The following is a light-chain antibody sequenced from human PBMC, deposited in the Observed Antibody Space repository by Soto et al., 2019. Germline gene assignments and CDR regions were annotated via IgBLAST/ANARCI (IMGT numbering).Light chain of an antibody. V-gene: IGKV2-30*01. CDR3: MQSTHWPPT. CDR2: KVS. J-gene: IGKJ4*01. CDR1: QSLVYTDGHTY. Sequence: DVVMTQSPLSLTVTLGQPASISCKSSQSLVYTDGHTYLNWFHKRPGQSPRRLIYKVSTRESGVPDRFSGGGSGTDFTLKIDRVEAEDVGVYYCMQSTHWPPTIGGGTTVEIK.